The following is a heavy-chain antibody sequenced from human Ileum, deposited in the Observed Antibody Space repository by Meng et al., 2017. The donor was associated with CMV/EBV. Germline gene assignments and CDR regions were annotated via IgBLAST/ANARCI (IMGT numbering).Heavy chain of an antibody. CDR2: INGDGSNT. CDR1: GFTFSNYW. Sequence: GESLKISCAASGFTFSNYWMHWVRQAPGKGLVWVSRINGDGSNTYYADSVKGRFTISRDNAKNSLYLQMNSLRAEDTAVYYCARQRITIFGVPQDYWGQGTLVTVSS. V-gene: IGHV3-74*01. D-gene: IGHD3-3*01. J-gene: IGHJ4*02. CDR3: ARQRITIFGVPQDY.